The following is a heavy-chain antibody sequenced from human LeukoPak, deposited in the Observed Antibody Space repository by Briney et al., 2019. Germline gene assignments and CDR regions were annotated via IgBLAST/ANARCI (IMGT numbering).Heavy chain of an antibody. CDR2: IRYDGSNK. Sequence: GGSLRLSCAASGFTFSSYWMHWVRQAPGKGLEWVAFIRYDGSNKYYADSVKGRFTISRDNSKNTLYLQMNSLRAEDTAVYYCAKAPNYYYYMDVWGKGTTVTVSS. J-gene: IGHJ6*03. CDR1: GFTFSSYW. CDR3: AKAPNYYYYMDV. V-gene: IGHV3-30*02.